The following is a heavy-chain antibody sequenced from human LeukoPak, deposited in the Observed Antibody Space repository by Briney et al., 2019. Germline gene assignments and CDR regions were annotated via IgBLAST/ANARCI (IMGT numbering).Heavy chain of an antibody. V-gene: IGHV1-2*02. Sequence: GASVKVSCKASGYTFTGYYMHWVRQAPGQGLEWMGWINPNSGGTNYAQKFQGRVTMTRDTSISTAYMELSRLRSDDTTVYYCARGALLRRSGRYYFDYWGQGTLVTVSS. CDR3: ARGALLRRSGRYYFDY. CDR1: GYTFTGYY. J-gene: IGHJ4*02. D-gene: IGHD3-3*01. CDR2: INPNSGGT.